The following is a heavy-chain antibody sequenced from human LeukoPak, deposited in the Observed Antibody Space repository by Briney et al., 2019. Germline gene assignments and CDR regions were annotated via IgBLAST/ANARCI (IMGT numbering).Heavy chain of an antibody. CDR3: ARGRITMIVGVNSHYSYMDV. Sequence: SETLSLTCTVSGGSISSSSYYWGWIRQPPGKGLEWIGSIYYSGSTYYNPSLKSRVTISVDTSKNQFFLKLTSVTAADTAVYYCARGRITMIVGVNSHYSYMDVWGKGITVTVSS. CDR2: IYYSGST. CDR1: GGSISSSSYY. J-gene: IGHJ6*03. D-gene: IGHD3-22*01. V-gene: IGHV4-39*07.